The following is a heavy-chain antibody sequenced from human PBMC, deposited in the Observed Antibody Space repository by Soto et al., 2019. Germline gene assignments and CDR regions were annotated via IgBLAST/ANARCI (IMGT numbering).Heavy chain of an antibody. D-gene: IGHD5-18*01. CDR2: IIPIFGTA. V-gene: IGHV1-69*12. CDR1: GGTFSSYA. J-gene: IGHJ4*02. CDR3: ASHGDSYGYLLDY. Sequence: QVQLVQSGAEVKKPGSSVKVSCKASGGTFSSYAISWVRQAPGQGLEWMGGIIPIFGTADYAQKFQGRVTITADESTSTAYMGLSSLRSEDTAVYYCASHGDSYGYLLDYWGQGTLVTVSS.